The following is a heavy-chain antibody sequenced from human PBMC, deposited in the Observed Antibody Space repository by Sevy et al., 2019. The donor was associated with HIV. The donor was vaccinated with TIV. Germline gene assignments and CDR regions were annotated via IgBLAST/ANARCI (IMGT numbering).Heavy chain of an antibody. CDR2: ISASGSVT. D-gene: IGHD3-3*01. V-gene: IGHV3-23*01. Sequence: GGSLRLSCAASGFNFNNYVMTWVRQAPGKGLEWVSTISASGSVTYYSASVRGRFTISRDNSRNTVSLQMHSLRVEDTAIYYCVKATPFRRFTLSGMAGAHEYYFDYWGEGTRVTVSS. CDR3: VKATPFRRFTLSGMAGAHEYYFDY. J-gene: IGHJ4*02. CDR1: GFNFNNYV.